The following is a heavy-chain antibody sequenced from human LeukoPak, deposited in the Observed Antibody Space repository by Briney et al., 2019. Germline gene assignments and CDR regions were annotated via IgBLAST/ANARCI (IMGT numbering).Heavy chain of an antibody. CDR1: GYTFTSYG. J-gene: IGHJ4*02. V-gene: IGHV1-18*01. Sequence: ASVKVSCKASGYTFTSYGISWVRQAPGQGPEWMGWISAYNGNTNYAQKLQGRVTMTTDTSTSTAYMELRSLRSDDTAVYYCARYCSGGSCYSSFDYWGQGTLVTVSS. D-gene: IGHD2-15*01. CDR3: ARYCSGGSCYSSFDY. CDR2: ISAYNGNT.